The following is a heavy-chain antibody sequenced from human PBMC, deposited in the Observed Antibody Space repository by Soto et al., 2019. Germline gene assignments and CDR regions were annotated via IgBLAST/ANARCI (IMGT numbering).Heavy chain of an antibody. D-gene: IGHD2-2*01. J-gene: IGHJ6*02. CDR2: ISYDGSNK. Sequence: PGGSLRLSCAASGFTFSIYGMHWVRQAPGKGLEWVAVISYDGSNKYYADSVKGRFTISRDNSKNTLYLQMNSLRAEDTAVYYCAXDSTRCSSTSCYSGGGMDVWGQGTTVTVSS. V-gene: IGHV3-30*18. CDR3: AXDSTRCSSTSCYSGGGMDV. CDR1: GFTFSIYG.